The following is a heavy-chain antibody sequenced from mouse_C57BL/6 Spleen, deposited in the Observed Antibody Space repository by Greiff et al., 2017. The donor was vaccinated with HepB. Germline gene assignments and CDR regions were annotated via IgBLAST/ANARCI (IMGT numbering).Heavy chain of an antibody. D-gene: IGHD1-1*01. CDR1: GFTFSDYG. CDR2: ISSGSSTI. Sequence: EVMLVESGGGLVKPGGSLKLSCAASGFTFSDYGMHWVRQAPEKGLEWVAYISSGSSTIYYADPVKGRFTISRDNAKNTLFLQITSLRSEDTAMYYCARSTTVVAPSWYFDVWGTGTTVTVSS. V-gene: IGHV5-17*01. CDR3: ARSTTVVAPSWYFDV. J-gene: IGHJ1*03.